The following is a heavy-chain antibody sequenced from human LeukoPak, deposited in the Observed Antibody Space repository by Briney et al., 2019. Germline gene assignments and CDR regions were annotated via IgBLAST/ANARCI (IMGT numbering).Heavy chain of an antibody. CDR2: MNPNSGNT. CDR1: GYTFTSYD. Sequence: ASVKVSCKASGYTFTSYDINWVRQATGQGLEWMGWMNPNSGNTGYAQKFQGRVTMTRNTSISTAYMELSSLRSEDTAVYYCAREGVGATTGYYYYGMDVWGQGTTVTVSS. V-gene: IGHV1-8*01. CDR3: AREGVGATTGYYYYGMDV. J-gene: IGHJ6*02. D-gene: IGHD1-26*01.